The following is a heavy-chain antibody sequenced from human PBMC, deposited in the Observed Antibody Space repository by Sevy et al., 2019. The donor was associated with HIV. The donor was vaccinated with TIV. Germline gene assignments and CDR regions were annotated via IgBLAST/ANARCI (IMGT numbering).Heavy chain of an antibody. D-gene: IGHD3-16*01. Sequence: GGSLRLSCSASGFIFNTYAMTWVRQAPGKGLDWVSTISPSGGSTYYADSVRGRFSISRDSSKNTVYLEMNSLRAEDTAVYYCAKEALWGFDPWGQGTLVTVSS. CDR1: GFIFNTYA. CDR2: ISPSGGST. CDR3: AKEALWGFDP. V-gene: IGHV3-23*01. J-gene: IGHJ5*02.